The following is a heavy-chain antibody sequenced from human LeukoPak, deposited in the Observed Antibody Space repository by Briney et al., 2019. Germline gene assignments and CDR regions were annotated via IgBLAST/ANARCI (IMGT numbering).Heavy chain of an antibody. Sequence: SETLSLTCTVSGGSIGSYYWSWIRQPPGKGLECIGYISSSGSTNYNPSLESRVTISKDMSKNQFSLKLSSVTAADTALYFCARLIYITYTNNWRLDYWGWGTLVTISS. D-gene: IGHD1-1*01. CDR3: ARLIYITYTNNWRLDY. V-gene: IGHV4-4*08. J-gene: IGHJ4*02. CDR2: ISSSGST. CDR1: GGSIGSYY.